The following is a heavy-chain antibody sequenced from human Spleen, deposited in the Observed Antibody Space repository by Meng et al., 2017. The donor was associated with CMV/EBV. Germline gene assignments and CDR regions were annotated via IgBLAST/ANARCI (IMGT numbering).Heavy chain of an antibody. Sequence: GESLKISCAASGFTFSGYGMSWVRQAPGRGLEWVANINQDGSEKDYVDSVKGRFTISRDNAKESLYLQMSSLRVEDTAVYYCARDPHVGYYYPSFDYWGQGILVTVSS. J-gene: IGHJ4*02. V-gene: IGHV3-7*01. D-gene: IGHD3-22*01. CDR1: GFTFSGYG. CDR2: INQDGSEK. CDR3: ARDPHVGYYYPSFDY.